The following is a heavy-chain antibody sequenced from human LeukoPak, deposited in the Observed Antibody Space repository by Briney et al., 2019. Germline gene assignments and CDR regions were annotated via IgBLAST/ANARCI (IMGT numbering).Heavy chain of an antibody. Sequence: ASETLSLTCTVSGGSISSYYWSWIRQPPGKGLEWIGYIYYSGSTNYNPSLKSRVTISVDTSKNQFSLKQSSVTAADTVVYYCARGSYSSGWFDYWGQGTLVTVSS. CDR2: IYYSGST. V-gene: IGHV4-59*01. CDR3: ARGSYSSGWFDY. D-gene: IGHD6-19*01. J-gene: IGHJ4*02. CDR1: GGSISSYY.